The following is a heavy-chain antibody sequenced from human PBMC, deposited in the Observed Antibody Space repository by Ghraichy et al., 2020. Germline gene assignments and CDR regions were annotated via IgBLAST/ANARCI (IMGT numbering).Heavy chain of an antibody. V-gene: IGHV4-59*01. CDR3: ARDSPDYWYFDL. CDR1: GGSLSTYY. Sequence: SETLSLTCTVSGGSLSTYYWNWIRQPPGKGLEWIGYIYYSGSTNYNPSLKGQVTISVDTSMNQFSLKLNSVTAADTAVYFCARDSPDYWYFDLWGRGTLVTVSS. CDR2: IYYSGST. J-gene: IGHJ2*01.